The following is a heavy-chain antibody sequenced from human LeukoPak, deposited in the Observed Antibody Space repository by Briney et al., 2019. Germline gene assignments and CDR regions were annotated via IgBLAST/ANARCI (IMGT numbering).Heavy chain of an antibody. J-gene: IGHJ6*02. Sequence: VASVKVSCKASGDTFSSYAITWVRQAPGQGLEWMGRIIPKFGTAHYAQKFQGRVTITADKSTSTGHMELSSLGSADTAVYYCARVLGGVRGNLQYYYYGMDVWGQGTTVTVSS. V-gene: IGHV1-69*06. D-gene: IGHD3-10*01. CDR1: GDTFSSYA. CDR2: IIPKFGTA. CDR3: ARVLGGVRGNLQYYYYGMDV.